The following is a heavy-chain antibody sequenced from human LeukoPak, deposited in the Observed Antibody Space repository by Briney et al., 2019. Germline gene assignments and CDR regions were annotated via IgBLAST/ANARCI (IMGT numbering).Heavy chain of an antibody. CDR3: ARHSRPYSSGWYVWDY. Sequence: SETLSLTCTVSGGSISSYYWSWIRQPPGKGLEWIGYIYYSGGTNYNPSLKSRVTISVDTSKNQFSLKLSSVTAADTAVYYCARHSRPYSSGWYVWDYWGQGTLVTVSS. D-gene: IGHD6-19*01. CDR2: IYYSGGT. V-gene: IGHV4-59*08. J-gene: IGHJ4*02. CDR1: GGSISSYY.